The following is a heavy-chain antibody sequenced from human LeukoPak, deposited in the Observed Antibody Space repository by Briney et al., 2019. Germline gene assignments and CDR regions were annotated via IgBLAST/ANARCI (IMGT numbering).Heavy chain of an antibody. V-gene: IGHV1-18*01. Sequence: ASVKVSCKASGYNFASYGISWLRQAPGQGLEWMGWISAYNGNTNYAQKLHGRITMTTDTSTSTAYMELRSLRSDDTALYYCARDPPDILTGYFRFNYYGMDVWGQGTTVTVSS. CDR2: ISAYNGNT. J-gene: IGHJ6*02. D-gene: IGHD3-9*01. CDR3: ARDPPDILTGYFRFNYYGMDV. CDR1: GYNFASYG.